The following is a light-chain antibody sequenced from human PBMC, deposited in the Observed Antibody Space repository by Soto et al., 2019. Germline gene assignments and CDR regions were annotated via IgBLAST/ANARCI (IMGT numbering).Light chain of an antibody. J-gene: IGKJ5*01. CDR1: QRVSNK. CDR2: ATS. CDR3: QQYDNWPPP. Sequence: EIVMTQSPATLSVSPGERATLSCRASQRVSNKLGWYQQKPRRSPRLLIYATSTRATGVPARFSGSGSGTDFTLTIRSLQSEDFAVYYCQQYDNWPPPFGQGTRLEIK. V-gene: IGKV3-15*01.